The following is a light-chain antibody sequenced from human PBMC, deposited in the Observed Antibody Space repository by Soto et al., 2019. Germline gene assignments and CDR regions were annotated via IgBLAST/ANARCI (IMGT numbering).Light chain of an antibody. V-gene: IGLV2-14*01. CDR2: EVS. CDR3: SSYTSSRAYV. Sequence: QSVLTQPASVSGSPGQSITISCTGTSSDVGGYNYVSWYQQQSGKAPKLMIHEVSNRPSGVSNRFPGSKSGDTASLTISGLQAEDEADYYCSSYTSSRAYVFGIGTKVTV. J-gene: IGLJ1*01. CDR1: SSDVGGYNY.